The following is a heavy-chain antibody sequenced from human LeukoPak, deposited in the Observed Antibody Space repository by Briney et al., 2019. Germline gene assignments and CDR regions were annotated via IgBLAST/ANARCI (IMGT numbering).Heavy chain of an antibody. Sequence: ASVKVSCKASGYTFTSYAMNWVRQAPGQGLEWMGWINTNTGNPTYAQGFTGRFVFSLDTSVSTAYLQISSLKAEDTAVYYCASHYGSGSYSPDFDYWGQGTLVIVSS. CDR1: GYTFTSYA. V-gene: IGHV7-4-1*02. CDR3: ASHYGSGSYSPDFDY. CDR2: INTNTGNP. D-gene: IGHD3-10*01. J-gene: IGHJ4*02.